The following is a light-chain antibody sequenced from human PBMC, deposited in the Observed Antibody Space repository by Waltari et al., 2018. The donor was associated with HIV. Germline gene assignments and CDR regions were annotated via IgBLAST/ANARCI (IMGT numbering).Light chain of an antibody. J-gene: IGKJ4*01. Sequence: EIVLTQSPGTLSLSPGERATLSCRASQSVSSNNLAWYQQKPGQAPRLLIYGASSRDTGIPDRFSGSGSGTDFTLTISRLEPEDFALYYCQQYGSSPPVTFGGGTKVEIK. CDR1: QSVSSNN. CDR3: QQYGSSPPVT. V-gene: IGKV3-20*01. CDR2: GAS.